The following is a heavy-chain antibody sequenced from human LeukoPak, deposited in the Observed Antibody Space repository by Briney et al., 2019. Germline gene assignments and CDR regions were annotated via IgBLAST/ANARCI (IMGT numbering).Heavy chain of an antibody. CDR3: ARGSGITMIVVVIGDAFDI. Sequence: SETLSLTCAVYGGSFSGYYWTWIRQPPGKGLEWIGEIAHTGDTNYNPSLKSRLTISVDTSKNQFSLKLNSMTAADTAVYYCARGSGITMIVVVIGDAFDIWGQGTMVTVSS. J-gene: IGHJ3*02. D-gene: IGHD3-22*01. V-gene: IGHV4-34*01. CDR1: GGSFSGYY. CDR2: IAHTGDT.